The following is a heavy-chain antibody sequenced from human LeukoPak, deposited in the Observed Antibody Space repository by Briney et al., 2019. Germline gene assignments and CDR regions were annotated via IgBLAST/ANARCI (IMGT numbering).Heavy chain of an antibody. CDR1: GGSFSGYY. Sequence: SETLSLTCAVYGGSFSGYYWSWIRQPPGKGLEWIGYIYYSGSTNYNPSLKSRVTISLGTSKNQFSLKLSSVTAADTAVYYCARRGTTGAFDIWGQGTMVTVSS. CDR3: ARRGTTGAFDI. V-gene: IGHV4-59*08. CDR2: IYYSGST. D-gene: IGHD1-7*01. J-gene: IGHJ3*02.